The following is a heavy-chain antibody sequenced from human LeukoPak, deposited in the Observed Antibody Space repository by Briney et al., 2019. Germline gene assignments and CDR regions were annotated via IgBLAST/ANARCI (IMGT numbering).Heavy chain of an antibody. D-gene: IGHD2-15*01. CDR3: AGLEVVVVSATRETPNWFDP. CDR1: GYSFTSYW. CDR2: IYPGDSDT. V-gene: IGHV5-51*01. Sequence: GESLKISWKGSGYSFTSYWIGWVRQMPGKGLEWMGIIYPGDSDTRYSPSFQGQVTISADKSVSTAYLQWSSLKASDTAMYYCAGLEVVVVSATRETPNWFDPWGQGTLVTVSS. J-gene: IGHJ5*02.